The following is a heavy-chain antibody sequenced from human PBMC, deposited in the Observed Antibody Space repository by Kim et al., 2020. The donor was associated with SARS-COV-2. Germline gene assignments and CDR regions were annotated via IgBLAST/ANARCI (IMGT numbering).Heavy chain of an antibody. CDR3: AKGDVAIAVAGWLGGHYYSMDV. CDR1: GFTFSSYA. V-gene: IGHV3-23*01. Sequence: GGSLRLSCAASGFTFSSYAMSWVRQAPGKGLEWVSAISGSGGSTYYADSVKGRFTISRDNSKNTLYLQMNSLRAEDTAVYYCAKGDVAIAVAGWLGGHYYSMDVWGQGTTVTVSS. J-gene: IGHJ6*02. CDR2: ISGSGGST. D-gene: IGHD6-19*01.